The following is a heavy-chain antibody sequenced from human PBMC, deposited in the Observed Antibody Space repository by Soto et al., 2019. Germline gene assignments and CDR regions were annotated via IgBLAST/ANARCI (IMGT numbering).Heavy chain of an antibody. V-gene: IGHV3-74*01. CDR3: ASYYGSGIYHPKY. J-gene: IGHJ4*02. D-gene: IGHD3-10*01. Sequence: EVQLVESGGGLVQPGGSLRLSCAASGFTFSSYCMHWVRQAPGKGLVWVSRINSDGRSTSYADSVKGRFTISRDNAKNTLYLQMNSLRAEDTAVYYCASYYGSGIYHPKYWGQGTLGTVAS. CDR1: GFTFSSYC. CDR2: INSDGRST.